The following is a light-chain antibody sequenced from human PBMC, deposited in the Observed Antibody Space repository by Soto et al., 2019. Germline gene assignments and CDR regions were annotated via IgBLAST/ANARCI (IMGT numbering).Light chain of an antibody. CDR1: QTISSW. V-gene: IGKV1-5*01. J-gene: IGKJ1*01. CDR3: HQYNSYTWT. Sequence: DIQMPQSPSTLPASVGDRVTITCRASQTISSWLAWYQQKPGKAPDLLIYDASRLESAVPSRFSGSGSQTEFTLTISSLHPDDFATYYCHQYNSYTWTFGQGTKVDI. CDR2: DAS.